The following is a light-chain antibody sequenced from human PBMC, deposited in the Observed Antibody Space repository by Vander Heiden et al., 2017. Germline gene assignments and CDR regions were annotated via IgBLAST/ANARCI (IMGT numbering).Light chain of an antibody. CDR3: QQRSNWPRT. V-gene: IGKV3-11*01. Sequence: EIVFTQSPATLSLSPGDRATLSCRASQSVSSYLAWYQQKPGQAPRLLIYDASNRATGIPARFSGSGSGTDFTLTISSLEPEDFAVYYCQQRSNWPRTFGQGTKLEIK. J-gene: IGKJ2*01. CDR1: QSVSSY. CDR2: DAS.